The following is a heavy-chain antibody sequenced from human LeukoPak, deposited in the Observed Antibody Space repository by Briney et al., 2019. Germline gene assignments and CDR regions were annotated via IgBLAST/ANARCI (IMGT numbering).Heavy chain of an antibody. J-gene: IGHJ5*02. CDR1: GFTVSSNY. V-gene: IGHV3-66*01. D-gene: IGHD6-6*01. Sequence: GGSLRLSCAASGFTVSSNYMSWVRQAPGKGLEWVSVIYSGGSTYYADSVKGRFTISRDNSKNTLYLQMNSLRAEDTAVYYCARGASIAAPPDNWFDPWGQGTLVTVSS. CDR2: IYSGGST. CDR3: ARGASIAAPPDNWFDP.